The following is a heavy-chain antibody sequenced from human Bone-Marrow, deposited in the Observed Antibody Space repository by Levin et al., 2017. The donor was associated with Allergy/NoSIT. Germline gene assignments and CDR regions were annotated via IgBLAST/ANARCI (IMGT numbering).Heavy chain of an antibody. D-gene: IGHD3-22*01. J-gene: IGHJ4*02. CDR2: IKRDGSEK. V-gene: IGHV3-7*01. CDR1: GFSFSNFW. CDR3: ARTGDPYDSSGYFDY. Sequence: PGGSLRLSCSASGFSFSNFWMSWVRQAPGKGLEWVAIIKRDGSEKYYVDSVEGRFTISRDNAENSLVLQMNTLRAEDTAVYYCARTGDPYDSSGYFDYWGQGNLVAVSS.